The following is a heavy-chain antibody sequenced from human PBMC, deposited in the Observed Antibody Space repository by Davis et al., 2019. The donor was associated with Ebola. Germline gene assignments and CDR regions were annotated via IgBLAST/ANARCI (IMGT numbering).Heavy chain of an antibody. V-gene: IGHV1-69*13. CDR3: ARVWVVPAAPNWFDP. CDR2: IIPIFGTA. D-gene: IGHD2-2*01. Sequence: SVKVSCKASGGTFSSYAISWVRQAPGHGLEWMGGIIPIFGTANYAQKFQGRVTITADESTSTAYMELSSLRSEDTAVYYCARVWVVPAAPNWFDPWGQGTLVTVSS. J-gene: IGHJ5*02. CDR1: GGTFSSYA.